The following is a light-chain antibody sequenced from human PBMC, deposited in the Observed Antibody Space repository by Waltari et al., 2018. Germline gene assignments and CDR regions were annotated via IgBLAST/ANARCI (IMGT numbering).Light chain of an antibody. V-gene: IGLV2-8*01. J-gene: IGLJ3*02. CDR3: SSYTGSNNSLV. CDR1: SSAVGSSNF. CDR2: EVS. Sequence: QSALTQPPSASGSPGQSVPISCPGTSSAVGSSNFVSWHQPHPGKAPKLMIYEVSKRPSGVPDRFSGSKSGNTASLIVSGLQAEDEADYYCSSYTGSNNSLVFGGGTKLTVL.